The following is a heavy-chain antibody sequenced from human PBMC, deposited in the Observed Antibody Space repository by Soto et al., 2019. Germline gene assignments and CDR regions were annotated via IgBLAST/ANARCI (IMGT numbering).Heavy chain of an antibody. CDR1: GFTFSSYA. CDR3: ARGNIVVVPAATYFDY. CDR2: ISYDGSNK. V-gene: IGHV3-30-3*01. Sequence: LRLSCAASGFTFSSYAMHWVRQAPFKGLEWVAVISYDGSNKYYADSVKGRFTISRDNSKNTLYLQMNSLRAEDTAVYYCARGNIVVVPAATYFDYWGQGTLVTVSS. J-gene: IGHJ4*02. D-gene: IGHD2-2*01.